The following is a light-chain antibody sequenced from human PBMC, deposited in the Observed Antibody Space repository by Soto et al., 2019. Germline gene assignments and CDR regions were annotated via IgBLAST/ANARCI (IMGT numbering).Light chain of an antibody. CDR2: GAS. J-gene: IGKJ1*01. Sequence: ESVLTQYPGTMYLSPGERATLSCRASQSVSSSFLAWYQQKPGQAPRLLIYGASNRATGIPDRCSGSGSGTDFTLTISRLEPEDFAVYYCQQYVTSPWAFGQGNKVAIE. V-gene: IGKV3-20*01. CDR3: QQYVTSPWA. CDR1: QSVSSSF.